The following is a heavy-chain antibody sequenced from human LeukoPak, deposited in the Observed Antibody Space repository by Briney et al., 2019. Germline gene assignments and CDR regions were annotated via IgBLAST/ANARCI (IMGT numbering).Heavy chain of an antibody. CDR3: ARARAGSGSYLDY. CDR1: GSSISSGGYS. Sequence: SETLSLTCAVSGSSISSGGYSWSWIRQPPGKGLEWIGYIYHSGSTYYNPSLKSRVTISVDRSKNQFSLKLSSVSAADTAVYYCARARAGSGSYLDYWGQGTLVTVSS. CDR2: IYHSGST. J-gene: IGHJ4*02. V-gene: IGHV4-30-2*01. D-gene: IGHD3-10*01.